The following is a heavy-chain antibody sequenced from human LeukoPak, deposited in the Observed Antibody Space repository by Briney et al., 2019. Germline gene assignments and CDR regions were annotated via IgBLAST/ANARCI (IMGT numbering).Heavy chain of an antibody. CDR1: GFTFSSYW. J-gene: IGHJ3*02. Sequence: GGSLRLSCAASGFTFSSYWMHWVRQAPGKGLVWVSRGNSDGSSTTYADSVKGRFTISRDNAKNTLYLQMNSLRAEDTAVYYCAREACDAFDIWGQGTMVTVS. CDR2: GNSDGSST. V-gene: IGHV3-74*03. CDR3: AREACDAFDI.